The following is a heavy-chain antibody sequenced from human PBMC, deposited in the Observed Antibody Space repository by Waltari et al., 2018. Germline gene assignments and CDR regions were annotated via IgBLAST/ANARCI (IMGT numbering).Heavy chain of an antibody. CDR2: IIPIFGTA. J-gene: IGHJ6*02. Sequence: QVQLVQSGAEVKKPGSSVKVSCKASGGTFSSYAISWVRQAPGQGLEWMGRIIPIFGTANYAQKCQGRVTITADKSTSTAYMELSSLRSEDTAVYYCARGGSSYYYYYYGMDVWGQGTTVIVSS. V-gene: IGHV1-69*08. D-gene: IGHD1-26*01. CDR3: ARGGSSYYYYYYGMDV. CDR1: GGTFSSYA.